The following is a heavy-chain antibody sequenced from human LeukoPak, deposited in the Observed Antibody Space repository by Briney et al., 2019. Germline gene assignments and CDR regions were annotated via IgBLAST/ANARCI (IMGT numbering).Heavy chain of an antibody. CDR1: GFSFSDYY. CDR2: ISSHGSSI. V-gene: IGHV3-11*04. D-gene: IGHD3-3*01. J-gene: IGHJ4*02. Sequence: GGSLRLSCAASGFSFSDYYVIWIRQAPGRGLEYVSYISSHGSSIHYADSVKGRFTISRDNSKNTLYLQMNSLRAEDTAVYYCARAPREWPLDYWGQGTLVTVSS. CDR3: ARAPREWPLDY.